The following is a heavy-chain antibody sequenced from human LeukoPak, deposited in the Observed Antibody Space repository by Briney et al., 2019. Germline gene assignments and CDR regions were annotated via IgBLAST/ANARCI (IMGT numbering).Heavy chain of an antibody. CDR1: GFTFNSHW. Sequence: QPGGSLRLSCAASGFTFNSHWMHWVRQVPGKGLVWVSRIKSDESEINYADFVKGRFTISRDNAKNTLYLQMNSLRAEDTAVYFCARGHVPGSDRHWDYWGQGTLVPVSA. V-gene: IGHV3-74*01. CDR3: ARGHVPGSDRHWDY. CDR2: IKSDESEI. D-gene: IGHD3-10*01. J-gene: IGHJ4*02.